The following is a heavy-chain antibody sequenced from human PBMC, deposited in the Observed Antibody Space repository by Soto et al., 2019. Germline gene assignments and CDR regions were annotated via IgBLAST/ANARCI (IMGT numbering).Heavy chain of an antibody. V-gene: IGHV3-7*05. Sequence: DVQLMQSGGGLVQPGGSLRLSCAASGFTFGNYWMTWVRQAPGKGLEWVANIRKDGSVEHYMDSVKGRFSVSRDNAEESRYLQMCSLGIEDTAVYYCARDANGRDSSVYCAVFDVWGEGTMVTVSS. CDR2: IRKDGSVE. D-gene: IGHD3-22*01. CDR1: GFTFGNYW. J-gene: IGHJ3*01. CDR3: ARDANGRDSSVYCAVFDV.